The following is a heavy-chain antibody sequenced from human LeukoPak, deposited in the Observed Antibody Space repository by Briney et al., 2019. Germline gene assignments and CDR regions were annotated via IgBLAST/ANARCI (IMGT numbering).Heavy chain of an antibody. CDR3: ASQKYYYDSSGYHFHDPSDY. J-gene: IGHJ4*02. V-gene: IGHV4-34*01. CDR1: GGSFSGYY. D-gene: IGHD3-22*01. CDR2: INHSGST. Sequence: SETLSLTCAVYGGSFSGYYWSWIRQPPGKGLEWIGEINHSGSTNYNPSLKSRVTISVDTSKNQFSLKLSSVTAADTAVYYCASQKYYYDSSGYHFHDPSDYWGQGTLVTVTS.